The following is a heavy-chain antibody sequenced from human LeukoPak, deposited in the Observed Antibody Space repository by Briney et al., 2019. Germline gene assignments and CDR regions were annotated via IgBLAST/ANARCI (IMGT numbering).Heavy chain of an antibody. J-gene: IGHJ3*02. V-gene: IGHV1-69*13. CDR2: IIPIFGTA. D-gene: IGHD6-13*01. Sequence: ASVKVSCKASGYTFTSYYMHLVRQAPGQGLEWMGGIIPIFGTANYAQKFQGRVTITADESTSTAYMELSSLRSEDTAVYYCARVFIAKARVGAFDIWGQGTMVTVSS. CDR1: GYTFTSYY. CDR3: ARVFIAKARVGAFDI.